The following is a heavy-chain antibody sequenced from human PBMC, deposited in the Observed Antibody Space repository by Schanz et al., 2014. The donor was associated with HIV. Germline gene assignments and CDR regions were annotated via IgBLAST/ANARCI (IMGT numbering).Heavy chain of an antibody. CDR1: GYTFSDYY. D-gene: IGHD3-16*02. CDR2: IKPKTGGT. Sequence: QVQLVQSGAEVKKPGASVKVSCKASGYTFSDYYIHWVRQAPGQGLEWMGWIKPKTGGTNLAQMFQGRIVVARDTSINTAYLEVSRLRSDDTAVFYCARSRYHQFVGHFDYWGQGSLVTVSS. V-gene: IGHV1-2*02. J-gene: IGHJ4*02. CDR3: ARSRYHQFVGHFDY.